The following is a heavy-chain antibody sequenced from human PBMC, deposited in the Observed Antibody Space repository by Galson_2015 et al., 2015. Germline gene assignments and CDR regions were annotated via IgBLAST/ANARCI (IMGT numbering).Heavy chain of an antibody. J-gene: IGHJ6*03. CDR3: ARLGCSSTSCYPDYYYYYMDV. CDR2: IDPSDSYT. CDR1: GYSFTSYW. Sequence: QSGAEVKKPGESLRISCKGSGYSFTSYWISWVRQMPGKGLEWMGRIDPSDSYTNYSPSFQGHVTISADKSISTAYLQWSSLKASDIAMYYCARLGCSSTSCYPDYYYYYMDVWGKGTTVTVSS. D-gene: IGHD2-2*01. V-gene: IGHV5-10-1*01.